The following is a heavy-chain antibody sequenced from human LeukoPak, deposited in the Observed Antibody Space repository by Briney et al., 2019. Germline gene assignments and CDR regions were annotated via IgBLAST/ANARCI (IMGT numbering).Heavy chain of an antibody. CDR1: GGSISSGGYS. V-gene: IGHV4-30-2*01. D-gene: IGHD3-22*01. CDR2: IYHSGST. J-gene: IGHJ4*02. Sequence: SETLSLTCAVSGGSISSGGYSWSWIRQPPGKGLEWIGYIYHSGSTYYNPSLKSRVTISVDRSKNQFSLKLSSVTAADTAVYYGARNVADYYDSSGYYYDYFDYWGQGTLVTVSS. CDR3: ARNVADYYDSSGYYYDYFDY.